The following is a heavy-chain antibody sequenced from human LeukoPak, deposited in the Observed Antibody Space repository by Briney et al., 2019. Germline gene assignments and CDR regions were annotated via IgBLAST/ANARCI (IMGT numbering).Heavy chain of an antibody. CDR3: ARDSSWHVPVPENPVAFDY. J-gene: IGHJ4*02. CDR2: ISSSSSYI. D-gene: IGHD6-13*01. V-gene: IGHV3-21*01. Sequence: GGTLRLSCAASGFTFSRYSMNWVRQAPGKGLEWVSSISSSSSYIYYADSVKGRFTISRDNAKNSLYLQMNSLRAEDTAMYYCARDSSWHVPVPENPVAFDYWGQGTLVTVSS. CDR1: GFTFSRYS.